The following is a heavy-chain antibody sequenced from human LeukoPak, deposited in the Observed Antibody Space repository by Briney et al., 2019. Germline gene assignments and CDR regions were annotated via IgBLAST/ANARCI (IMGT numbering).Heavy chain of an antibody. CDR2: IRSSGSTI. D-gene: IGHD3-10*01. J-gene: IGHJ4*02. V-gene: IGHV3-48*02. Sequence: GGSLRLSCAASGFTFSSYSMNWVRRAPGKGLEWVSYIRSSGSTIYYADSVKGRFTISRDNAKNSLFLQMNSLRDEDTAVYYCARRSSGGLYYFDYWGQGTLVTVSS. CDR1: GFTFSSYS. CDR3: ARRSSGGLYYFDY.